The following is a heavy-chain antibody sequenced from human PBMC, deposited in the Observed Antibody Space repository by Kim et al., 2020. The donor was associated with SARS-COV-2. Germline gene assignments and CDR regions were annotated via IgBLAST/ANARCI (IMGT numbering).Heavy chain of an antibody. V-gene: IGHV3-53*01. J-gene: IGHJ4*02. D-gene: IGHD3-3*01. Sequence: GGSLRLSCAASELTVSTNYMSWVRQSPGKGLEWVSVIYSGADTYYADSVKGRFTISRDNPKNTLYLQMNSLRAEDTAVYYCAREMRSDAIFDYWGQGTLVTVSS. CDR2: IYSGADT. CDR3: AREMRSDAIFDY. CDR1: ELTVSTNY.